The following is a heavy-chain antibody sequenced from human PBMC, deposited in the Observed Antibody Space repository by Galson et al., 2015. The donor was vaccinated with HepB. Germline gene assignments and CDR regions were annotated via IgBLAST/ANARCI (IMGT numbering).Heavy chain of an antibody. V-gene: IGHV1-69*04. D-gene: IGHD2-8*02. CDR2: NIPILGIA. CDR3: ARSGAPENNYYYYGMDV. J-gene: IGHJ6*02. CDR1: GGTFSSYA. Sequence: SVKVSCKASGGTFSSYAISWVRQAPGQGLEWMGRNIPILGIANYAQKFQGRVTITADKSTSTAYMELSSLRSEDTAVYYCARSGAPENNYYYYGMDVWGQGTTVTVSS.